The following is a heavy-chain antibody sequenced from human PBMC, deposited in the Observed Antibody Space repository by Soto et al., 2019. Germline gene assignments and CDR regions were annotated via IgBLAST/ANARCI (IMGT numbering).Heavy chain of an antibody. D-gene: IGHD3-16*01. CDR2: MHTSGGT. CDR3: ARGVLW. CDR1: GAPITSNDYF. Sequence: SETVSLTCTVSGAPITSNDYFWAWIRQPPGRGLEFIASMHTSGGTYHASSLKSRATMSLDTSKNQFSLKLTSVTAADTAVYYCARGVLWWGQGTLVTVSS. V-gene: IGHV4-39*01. J-gene: IGHJ4*02.